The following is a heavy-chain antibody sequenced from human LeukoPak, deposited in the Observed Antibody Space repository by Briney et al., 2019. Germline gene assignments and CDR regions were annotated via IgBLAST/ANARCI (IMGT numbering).Heavy chain of an antibody. V-gene: IGHV1-46*04. Sequence: ASVKVSCKASGYTFTSYYMHWVRQAPGQGLEWMGIINPSGGSTSYAQKLQGRDTMTRDTSTSTVYMELSSLRSEDTAVYYCARDRLRIEMATIGRINYYYNMDVWGQGTTVTVSS. J-gene: IGHJ6*02. CDR3: ARDRLRIEMATIGRINYYYNMDV. CDR1: GYTFTSYY. CDR2: INPSGGST. D-gene: IGHD5-24*01.